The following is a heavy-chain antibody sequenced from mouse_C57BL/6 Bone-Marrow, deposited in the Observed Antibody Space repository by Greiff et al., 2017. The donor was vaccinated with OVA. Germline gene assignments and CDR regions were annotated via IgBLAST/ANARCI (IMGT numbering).Heavy chain of an antibody. Sequence: EVQLVESEGGLVQPGSSMKLSCTASGFTFSDYYMAWVRQVPEKGLEWVANINYDGSSTYYLDSLKSRFIISRDNAKNILYLQMSSLKSEDTATYYCARAKLGRTYFDYWGQGTTLTVSS. CDR1: GFTFSDYY. D-gene: IGHD4-1*01. CDR3: ARAKLGRTYFDY. V-gene: IGHV5-16*01. J-gene: IGHJ2*01. CDR2: INYDGSST.